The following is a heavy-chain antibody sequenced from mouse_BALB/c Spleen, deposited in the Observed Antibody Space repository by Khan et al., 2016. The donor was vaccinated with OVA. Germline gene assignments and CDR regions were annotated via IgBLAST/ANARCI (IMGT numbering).Heavy chain of an antibody. CDR2: INSDGYYT. CDR3: ACHLTGSFAY. D-gene: IGHD4-1*01. Sequence: EVELVESGGDLVKPGGSLRLSCAASGFTFSTYGMSWVRQLPDQRLEWVATINSDGYYTYYPDTLKGRITISRNNAENTLYLQMSRRNSEDTAIYYGACHLTGSFAYWGQGTLVTVSA. J-gene: IGHJ3*01. CDR1: GFTFSTYG. V-gene: IGHV5-6*01.